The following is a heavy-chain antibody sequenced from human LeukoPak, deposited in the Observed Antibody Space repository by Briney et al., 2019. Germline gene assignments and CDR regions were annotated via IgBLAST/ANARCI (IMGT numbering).Heavy chain of an antibody. CDR2: ISGSGGRT. D-gene: IGHD3-22*01. CDR1: GFTFSNYA. CDR3: AKGGTGRYFDSSGYVDS. J-gene: IGHJ4*02. Sequence: PGGSLRLSCAASGFTFSNYAMSWVRQAPGKGLEWVSAISGSGGRTYYADSVKGRFTISRDNSKNTLSLQMNSLRTEDTAVYYCAKGGTGRYFDSSGYVDSWGQGTLVTASS. V-gene: IGHV3-23*01.